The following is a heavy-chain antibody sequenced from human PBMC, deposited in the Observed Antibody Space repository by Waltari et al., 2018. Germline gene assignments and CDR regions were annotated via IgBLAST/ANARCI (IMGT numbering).Heavy chain of an antibody. CDR3: ARHNGGSYRYYFDY. CDR1: GYSISSGYY. J-gene: IGHJ4*02. V-gene: IGHV4-38-2*01. CDR2: IYHSGST. Sequence: QVQLQESGPGLVKPSETLSLTCAVSGYSISSGYYWGWIRQPPGKGLEWIGSIYHSGSTYYNPSLKSRVTISVDTSKNQFSLKLSSVTAADTAVYYCARHNGGSYRYYFDYWGQGTQVIVSS. D-gene: IGHD1-26*01.